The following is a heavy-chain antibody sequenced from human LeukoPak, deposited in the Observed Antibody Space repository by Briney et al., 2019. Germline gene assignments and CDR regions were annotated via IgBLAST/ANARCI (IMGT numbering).Heavy chain of an antibody. CDR3: ARRRHNFDFYDV. V-gene: IGHV4-39*01. J-gene: IGHJ3*01. D-gene: IGHD3/OR15-3a*01. CDR2: TFYTGRT. CDR1: GDSIISNIYW. Sequence: PSETLSLTCTVSGDSIISNIYWWDWVRLPPGKGLEWIGATFYTGRTYYSPSLKSRVTISVDTSKNQFSLDLSSATAADTAVYYCARRRHNFDFYDVWGQGTRVTVSS.